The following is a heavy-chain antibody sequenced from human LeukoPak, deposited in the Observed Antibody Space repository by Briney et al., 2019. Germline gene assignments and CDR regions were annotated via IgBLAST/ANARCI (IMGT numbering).Heavy chain of an antibody. J-gene: IGHJ4*02. Sequence: SETLSLTCTVSGGSISSYYWSWIRQPAGKGLEWIGRIYTSGSTNYNPSLKSRVTMSVDTSKNQFSLKLSSVTAADTAVYYCARESSYYYDSSGYYDYWGQGTLVTVSS. CDR2: IYTSGST. CDR3: ARESSYYYDSSGYYDY. D-gene: IGHD3-22*01. CDR1: GGSISSYY. V-gene: IGHV4-4*07.